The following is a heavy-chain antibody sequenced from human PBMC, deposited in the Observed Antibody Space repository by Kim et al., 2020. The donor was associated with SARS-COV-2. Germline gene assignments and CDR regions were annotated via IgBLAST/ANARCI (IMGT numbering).Heavy chain of an antibody. V-gene: IGHV3-23*01. CDR3: AKDFLAGDYYDFWSGYFLYELDY. CDR2: IIGSGRST. D-gene: IGHD3-3*01. J-gene: IGHJ4*02. CDR1: GFTFSSYA. Sequence: GGSLRLSCAASGFTFSSYAMSWVRQAPGKGLEWVSAIIGSGRSTYYADSVKGRFILSRDNSKNTLYLQMNSLRAEDTAVYYCAKDFLAGDYYDFWSGYFLYELDYWGQGTLVTVSS.